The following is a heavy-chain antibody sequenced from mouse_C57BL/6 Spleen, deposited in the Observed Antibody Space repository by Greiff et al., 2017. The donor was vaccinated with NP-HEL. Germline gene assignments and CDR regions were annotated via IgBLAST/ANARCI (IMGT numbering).Heavy chain of an antibody. CDR2: IYPGDGDT. V-gene: IGHV1-82*01. D-gene: IGHD1-1*01. Sequence: QVQLKQSGPELVKPGASVKISCKASGYAFSSSWMNWVKQRPGKGLEWIGRIYPGDGDTTYNGKFKGKATLTADKASSTAYMQLSSLTSEDSAVYFCARRYGSSIYAMDYWGQGTSVTVSS. J-gene: IGHJ4*01. CDR3: ARRYGSSIYAMDY. CDR1: GYAFSSSW.